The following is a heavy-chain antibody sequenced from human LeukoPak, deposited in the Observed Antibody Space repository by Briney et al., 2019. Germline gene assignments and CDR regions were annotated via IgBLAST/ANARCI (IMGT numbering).Heavy chain of an antibody. J-gene: IGHJ5*02. Sequence: GGSLRLSCAASGFTFSSYSMNWVRQAPGKGLEWVSVISGSGGTTYYADSVKGRFTISRDNSKNTLYLQMNSLRAEDTAVYYCAKVRNWGDFRLFDPWGQGTLVTVSS. CDR1: GFTFSSYS. V-gene: IGHV3-23*01. CDR3: AKVRNWGDFRLFDP. D-gene: IGHD2-21*01. CDR2: ISGSGGTT.